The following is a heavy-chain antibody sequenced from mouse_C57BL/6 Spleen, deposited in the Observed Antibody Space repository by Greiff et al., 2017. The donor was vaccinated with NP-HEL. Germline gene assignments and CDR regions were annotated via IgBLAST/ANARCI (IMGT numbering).Heavy chain of an antibody. CDR3: ARKDSSGYRAMDY. J-gene: IGHJ4*01. D-gene: IGHD3-2*02. CDR2: ISSGGSYT. CDR1: GFTFSSYG. V-gene: IGHV5-6*01. Sequence: EVKVVESGGDLVKPGGSLKLSCAASGFTFSSYGMSWVRQTPDKRLEWVATISSGGSYTYYPASVKGRFTISRDNAKNTLYLQMSSLKSEDTAMYYCARKDSSGYRAMDYWGQGTSVTVSS.